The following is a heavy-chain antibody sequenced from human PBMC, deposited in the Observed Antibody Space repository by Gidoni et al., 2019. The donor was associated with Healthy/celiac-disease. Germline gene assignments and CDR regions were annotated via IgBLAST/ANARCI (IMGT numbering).Heavy chain of an antibody. CDR1: GFTFRRYA. CDR2: ISYDGSNK. Sequence: QVQLVESGGGVVQPGRSLRRSCAASGFTFRRYAMHWVRQAPGKGLEWVAVISYDGSNKYYADSVKGRFTISRDNSKNTLYLQMNSLRAEDTAVYYCARPDSSGWYALYYYYYMDVWGKGTTVTVSS. V-gene: IGHV3-30-3*01. J-gene: IGHJ6*03. D-gene: IGHD6-19*01. CDR3: ARPDSSGWYALYYYYYMDV.